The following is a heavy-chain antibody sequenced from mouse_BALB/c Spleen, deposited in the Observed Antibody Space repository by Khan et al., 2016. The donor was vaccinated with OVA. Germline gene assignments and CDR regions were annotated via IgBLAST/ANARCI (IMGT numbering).Heavy chain of an antibody. Sequence: EVQLQESGGGLVKPGGSLKVSCAVSGFTLSRYAMSWVRQTPEKRLEWVATISSGGTYTYYPDSVKGRFTISRDNAESTLYLQMSSLRSEDTAMYYCARSDGYYGRGAMDYWGQGTSVTVSS. CDR1: GFTLSRYA. D-gene: IGHD2-3*01. V-gene: IGHV5-9-3*01. CDR3: ARSDGYYGRGAMDY. J-gene: IGHJ4*01. CDR2: ISSGGTYT.